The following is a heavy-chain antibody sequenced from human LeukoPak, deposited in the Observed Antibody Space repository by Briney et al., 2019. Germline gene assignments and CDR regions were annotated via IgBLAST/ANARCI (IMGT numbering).Heavy chain of an antibody. CDR2: IIPIFGTT. CDR1: GGTFSSYA. J-gene: IGHJ3*02. CDR3: ARGAQWLAPDDAFDI. D-gene: IGHD6-19*01. Sequence: SVKVSCKASGGTFSSYAITCVRQAPGQGLEWMGGIIPIFGTTNYAQKFQGRVTITADKSTSTAYMELSSLRSEDTAVYYCARGAQWLAPDDAFDIWGQGTMVTVSS. V-gene: IGHV1-69*06.